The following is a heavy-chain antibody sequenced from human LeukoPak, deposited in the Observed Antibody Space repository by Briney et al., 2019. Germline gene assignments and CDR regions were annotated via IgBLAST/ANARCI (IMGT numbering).Heavy chain of an antibody. CDR2: IYTSGST. V-gene: IGHV4-61*02. J-gene: IGHJ6*04. D-gene: IGHD3-10*01. Sequence: SQTLSLTCTVSGGSISSGSYYWSWIRQPAGKGLEWIGRIYTSGSTNYNPSLKSRVTISVDTSKNQFSLKLSSVTAADTAVYYCARGNVIMVRGVRDNYYYGMDVWGKGTTVTVSS. CDR1: GGSISSGSYY. CDR3: ARGNVIMVRGVRDNYYYGMDV.